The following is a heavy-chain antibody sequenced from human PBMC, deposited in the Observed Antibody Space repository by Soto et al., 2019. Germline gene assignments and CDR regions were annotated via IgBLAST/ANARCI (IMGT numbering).Heavy chain of an antibody. V-gene: IGHV3-21*01. CDR3: ARDQTIFGVVIIVGAAFDI. J-gene: IGHJ3*02. CDR1: GFTFSSYS. Sequence: GGSLRLSCAASGFTFSSYSMNWVRQAPGKGLEWVSSISSSSSYIYYADSVKGRFTISRDNAKNSLYLQMNSLRAEDTAVYYCARDQTIFGVVIIVGAAFDIWGQGTMVTVSS. CDR2: ISSSSSYI. D-gene: IGHD3-3*01.